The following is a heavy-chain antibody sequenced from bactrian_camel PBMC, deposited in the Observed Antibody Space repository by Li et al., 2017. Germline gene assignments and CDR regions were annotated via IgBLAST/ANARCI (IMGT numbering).Heavy chain of an antibody. V-gene: IGHV3S53*01. D-gene: IGHD4*01. CDR3: AAVTPGGRVCVATMPPFAKL. J-gene: IGHJ4*01. Sequence: QVQLVESGGGSVQAGGSLRLSCAASGYTSCSYDMSWYRQAPGKEREFVSAIDSDGSTNYADSVKGRFTISRDNAKNTVFLEVTGLKAEDTAMYYCAAVTPGGRVCVATMPPFAKLRGQGTQVTVS. CDR1: GYTSCSYD. CDR2: IDSDGST.